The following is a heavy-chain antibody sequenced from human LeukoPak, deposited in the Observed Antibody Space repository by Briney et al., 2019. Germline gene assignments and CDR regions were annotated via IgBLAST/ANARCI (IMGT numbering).Heavy chain of an antibody. V-gene: IGHV3-15*01. J-gene: IGHJ4*02. CDR2: IKSKTEGATT. Sequence: GGSLRLSCAASGFTFSNAWMSWVRQAPGKGLEWVGRIKSKTEGATTDYAAPVKVRFTISRDDSKNALYLQMNSLETEDPAVCYCAPRPKYADYRGQGTLVSVSS. CDR1: GFTFSNAW. CDR3: APRPKYADY.